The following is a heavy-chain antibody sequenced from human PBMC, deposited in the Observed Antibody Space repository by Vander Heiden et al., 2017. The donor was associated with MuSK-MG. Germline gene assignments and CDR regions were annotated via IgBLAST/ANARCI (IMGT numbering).Heavy chain of an antibody. J-gene: IGHJ3*01. V-gene: IGHV4-34*02. CDR1: GGSFSGYY. CDR2: IIHSGDT. D-gene: IGHD4-17*01. CDR3: ARSTTVTMSAFDV. Sequence: QVQLEQWGAGLLKPSETLSLTCAVYGGSFSGYYWTWLRQSPDKGLEWIGEIIHSGDTSYNPSLESRVTISMDPPRNQISLRLRSVTAADTALYYCARSTTVTMSAFDVWGRGTAVTVSS.